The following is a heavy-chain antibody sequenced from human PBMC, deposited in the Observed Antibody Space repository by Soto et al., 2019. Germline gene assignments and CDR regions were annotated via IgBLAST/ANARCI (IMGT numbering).Heavy chain of an antibody. V-gene: IGHV4-31*03. Sequence: PSETLSLTCTVSGGSISSGGYYWSWIRQHPGKGLEWIGYIYYSGSTYYNPSLKSRVTISVDTSKNQFSLKLSSVTAADTAVYYRARSLWGSSYYYDSSGFGMDVWGQGTTVTVSS. CDR3: ARSLWGSSYYYDSSGFGMDV. J-gene: IGHJ6*02. CDR1: GGSISSGGYY. CDR2: IYYSGST. D-gene: IGHD3-22*01.